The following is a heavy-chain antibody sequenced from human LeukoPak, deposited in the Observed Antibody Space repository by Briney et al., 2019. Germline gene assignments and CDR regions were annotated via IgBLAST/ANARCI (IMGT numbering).Heavy chain of an antibody. J-gene: IGHJ4*02. CDR1: EFTFSSYA. D-gene: IGHD2-2*01. Sequence: GGSLRLSCEASEFTFSSYAMSGVRQAPGKGLEWVSAISGSGGSTYYADSVKGRFTISRDNSKNTLYLQMNSLRAEDTAVYYCAKTPTVVPAAYDYWGQGTLVTVSS. V-gene: IGHV3-23*01. CDR2: ISGSGGST. CDR3: AKTPTVVPAAYDY.